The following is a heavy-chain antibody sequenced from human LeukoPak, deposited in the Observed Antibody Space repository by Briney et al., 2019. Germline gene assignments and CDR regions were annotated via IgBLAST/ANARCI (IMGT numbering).Heavy chain of an antibody. Sequence: GASVKVSCKASGGTFSSYAISWVRQAPGQGLEWMGGIIPIFGTANYAQKFQGRVTITADESTSTAYMELSSLRSEDTAVYYCARGGPSHLVPYCSSTSCSLDYWGQGTLVTVSS. V-gene: IGHV1-69*13. J-gene: IGHJ4*02. CDR1: GGTFSSYA. CDR3: ARGGPSHLVPYCSSTSCSLDY. D-gene: IGHD2-2*01. CDR2: IIPIFGTA.